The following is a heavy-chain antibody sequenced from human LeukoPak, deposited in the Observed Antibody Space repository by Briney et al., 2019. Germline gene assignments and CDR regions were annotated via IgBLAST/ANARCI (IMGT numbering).Heavy chain of an antibody. J-gene: IGHJ5*02. D-gene: IGHD1-7*01. CDR2: IIPILGIA. V-gene: IGHV1-69*04. Sequence: SVKVSCKASGGTFSSYAISWVRQAPGQGLEWMGRIIPILGIANYAQKFQGRVTITADKSTSTAYMELSSLRSEDTAVYYCARDLGPLGNWNYRVVGNWFDPWGQGTLVTVSS. CDR1: GGTFSSYA. CDR3: ARDLGPLGNWNYRVVGNWFDP.